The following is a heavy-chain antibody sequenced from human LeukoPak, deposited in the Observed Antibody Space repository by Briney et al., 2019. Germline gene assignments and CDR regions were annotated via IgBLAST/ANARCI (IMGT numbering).Heavy chain of an antibody. J-gene: IGHJ5*02. V-gene: IGHV3-20*04. CDR2: INWNGGST. CDR3: AREFSRNWFDP. CDR1: GFTFSSYA. Sequence: GGSLRLSCAASGFTFSSYAMSWVRQAPGKGLEWVSGINWNGGSTGYADSVKGRFTISRDNAKNSLYLQMNSLRAEDTALYYCAREFSRNWFDPWGQGTLVTVSS.